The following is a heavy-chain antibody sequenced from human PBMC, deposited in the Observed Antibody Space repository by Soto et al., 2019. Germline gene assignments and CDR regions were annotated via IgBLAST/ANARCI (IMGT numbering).Heavy chain of an antibody. V-gene: IGHV4-59*01. CDR2: IYYSGST. Sequence: LSLTCTVSGGSISSYYWSWIRQPPGKGLEWIGYIYYSGSTNYNPSLKSRVTISVDTSKNQFSLKLSSVTAADTAVYYCARFSGYDNNDFDYWGQGTLVTVSS. J-gene: IGHJ4*02. CDR3: ARFSGYDNNDFDY. CDR1: GGSISSYY. D-gene: IGHD5-12*01.